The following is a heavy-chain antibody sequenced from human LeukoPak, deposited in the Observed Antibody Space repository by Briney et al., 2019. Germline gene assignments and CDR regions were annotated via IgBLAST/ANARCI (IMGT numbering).Heavy chain of an antibody. J-gene: IGHJ5*02. D-gene: IGHD6-13*01. CDR1: GYTFTGYY. V-gene: IGHV1-2*02. CDR3: ARDRAAGTVNWFDP. CDR2: INPNSGGT. Sequence: AASVKVSCKASGYTFTGYYMHWVRQAPGQGLEWMGWINPNSGGTNYAQKFQGRVTMTRDTSISTAYTELSRLRSDDTAVYYCARDRAAGTVNWFDPWGQGTLVTVSS.